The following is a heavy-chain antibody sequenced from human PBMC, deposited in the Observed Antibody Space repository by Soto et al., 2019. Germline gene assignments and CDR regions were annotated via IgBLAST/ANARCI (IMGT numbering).Heavy chain of an antibody. Sequence: VQLVQSEAEVKKPGASVKVSCKASGYTLSSYGIHWVRQAPGQRLEWMGWINGGNGDTMYAQKFQERVTMTRGTSSNTAYMEGSSLASKDTAVYYCARGRSLFRAGDTSVNFFDYWGQGTMVTVSS. CDR3: ARGRSLFRAGDTSVNFFDY. J-gene: IGHJ4*02. V-gene: IGHV1-3*01. D-gene: IGHD1-26*01. CDR2: INGGNGDT. CDR1: GYTLSSYG.